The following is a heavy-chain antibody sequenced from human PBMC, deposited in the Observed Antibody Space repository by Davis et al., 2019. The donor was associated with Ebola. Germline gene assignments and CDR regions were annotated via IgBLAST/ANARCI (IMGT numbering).Heavy chain of an antibody. CDR1: GFTFSTYS. D-gene: IGHD3-16*01. CDR2: ISSDSDYI. Sequence: PGGSLRLSCAASGFTFSTYSMSWVRQAPGKGLEWVSSISSDSDYIYYADSAKGRFTISRDNAKNSLYLQMNSLRAEDTAVYYCAKGGSRDYWGQGTLVTVSS. J-gene: IGHJ4*02. V-gene: IGHV3-21*01. CDR3: AKGGSRDY.